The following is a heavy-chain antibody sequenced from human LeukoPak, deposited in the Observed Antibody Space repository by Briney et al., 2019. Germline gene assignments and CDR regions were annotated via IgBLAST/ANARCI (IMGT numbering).Heavy chain of an antibody. Sequence: SVKGSCKASGGTFSSYAISWVRQAPGQGLEWMGRIIPIFGTANYAQKFQGRVTITSDESTSTAYMELSSLRSEDTAAYYCARDSEILGVVTPTFDYWGQGTLVTVSS. CDR2: IIPIFGTA. J-gene: IGHJ4*02. D-gene: IGHD3-3*01. CDR3: ARDSEILGVVTPTFDY. V-gene: IGHV1-69*15. CDR1: GGTFSSYA.